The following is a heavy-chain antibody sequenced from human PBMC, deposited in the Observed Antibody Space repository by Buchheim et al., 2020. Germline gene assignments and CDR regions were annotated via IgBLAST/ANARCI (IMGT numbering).Heavy chain of an antibody. D-gene: IGHD3-22*01. CDR2: INPKTGGT. J-gene: IGHJ4*02. V-gene: IGHV1-2*04. Sequence: QVQLVQSGAEVKKPGASVKVSCKASGYTFTDYYMHWVRQAPGQGLEWMGWINPKTGGTDYAQKFQGWGTLTRDTSIRTGYMEVSGLKSDDTAVYYCARAQYYDGSGSLPDFWGQGTL. CDR3: ARAQYYDGSGSLPDF. CDR1: GYTFTDYY.